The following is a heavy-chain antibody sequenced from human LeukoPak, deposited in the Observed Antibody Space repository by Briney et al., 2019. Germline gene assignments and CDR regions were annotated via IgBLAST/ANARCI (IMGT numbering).Heavy chain of an antibody. CDR1: GGSISSSSYY. V-gene: IGHV4-39*01. Sequence: SETLSLTCTVSGGSISSSSYYWGWIRQPPGKGLEWIGSIYYSGSTYYNPSLKSRVTISVDTSKNQFSLKLSSVTAADTAVYYCARHSLTLREEELPAAYFDYWGQGTLVTVSS. CDR3: ARHSLTLREEELPAAYFDY. J-gene: IGHJ4*02. D-gene: IGHD2-2*01. CDR2: IYYSGST.